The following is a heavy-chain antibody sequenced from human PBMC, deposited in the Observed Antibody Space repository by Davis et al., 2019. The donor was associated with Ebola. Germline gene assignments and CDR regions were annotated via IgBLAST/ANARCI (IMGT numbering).Heavy chain of an antibody. CDR2: ISTSGSST. D-gene: IGHD1-26*01. CDR3: ARGWDYFDY. CDR1: GFTFRNYA. J-gene: IGHJ4*02. Sequence: PGGSLRLSCAVSGFTFRNYAMNWVRQAPGKGLEWVSAISTSGSSTYYADSVKGRFTISRDNSKNTLYLQMKSLRAEDTAVYYCARGWDYFDYWGQGTLVTVSS. V-gene: IGHV3-23*01.